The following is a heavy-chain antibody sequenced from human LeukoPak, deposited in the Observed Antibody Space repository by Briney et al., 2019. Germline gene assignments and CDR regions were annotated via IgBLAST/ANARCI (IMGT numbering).Heavy chain of an antibody. V-gene: IGHV3-7*01. CDR2: IKHDGSER. D-gene: IGHD4-17*01. CDR1: GFTFSDYY. Sequence: PGGSLRLSCAASGFTFSDYYMSWVRQAPGKGLEWVANIKHDGSERYYVDSVKGRFTISRDNAKNSLYLQMNSLRAEDTAVYYCARRSYGDPDYWGQGTLVTVSS. CDR3: ARRSYGDPDY. J-gene: IGHJ4*02.